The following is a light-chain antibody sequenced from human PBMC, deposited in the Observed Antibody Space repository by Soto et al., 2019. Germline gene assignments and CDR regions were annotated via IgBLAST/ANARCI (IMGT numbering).Light chain of an antibody. V-gene: IGLV2-14*01. Sequence: QSALTQPASVSGSPGQSITISCTGTSSDVGDYNFVSWYQQHPGKAPKLMIFEVTNRPSGVSNRFSGSKSGNTAFLTVSGLQAEDEADYYCLSYADTAYVFGTGTKLTVL. CDR3: LSYADTAYV. J-gene: IGLJ1*01. CDR1: SSDVGDYNF. CDR2: EVT.